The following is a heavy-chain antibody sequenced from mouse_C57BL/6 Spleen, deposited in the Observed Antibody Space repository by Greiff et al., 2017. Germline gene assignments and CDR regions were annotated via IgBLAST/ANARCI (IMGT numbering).Heavy chain of an antibody. CDR3: ARDYDYGFAY. CDR1: GYTFTSYW. Sequence: VQLQQSGAELVKPGASVKLSCKASGYTFTSYWMHWVKQRPGQGLEWIGMIHPNSGSTNYNEKFKSKDTLTVDKSSSTAYMQLSSLTSEDSAVYYCARDYDYGFAYWGQGTLVTVSA. CDR2: IHPNSGST. J-gene: IGHJ3*01. V-gene: IGHV1-64*01. D-gene: IGHD2-4*01.